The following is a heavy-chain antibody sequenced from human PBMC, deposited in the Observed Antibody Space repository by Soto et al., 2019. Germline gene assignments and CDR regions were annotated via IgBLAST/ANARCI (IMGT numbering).Heavy chain of an antibody. Sequence: QVQLVQSGAEVKKPGSSVKVSCKASGGTFGSYAISWVRQAPGQGLEWMGGIIPIPGTANYAQKFQGRVTIAAVESTSTADMGLSSLRSEDTAVYYWARSQGSSTSLEIYYYYYYGMDVWGQGTTVTVSS. CDR3: ARSQGSSTSLEIYYYYYYGMDV. V-gene: IGHV1-69*01. J-gene: IGHJ6*02. D-gene: IGHD2-2*01. CDR2: IIPIPGTA. CDR1: GGTFGSYA.